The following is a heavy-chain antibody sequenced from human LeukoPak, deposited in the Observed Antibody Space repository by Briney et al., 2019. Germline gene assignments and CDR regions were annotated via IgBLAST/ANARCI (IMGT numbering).Heavy chain of an antibody. V-gene: IGHV1-46*04. CDR3: AREERAWFDP. CDR1: EDTFTRHY. CDR2: INPNDNSI. Sequence: GASVKVSCKASEDTFTRHYMHWVRQAPGQGLEWIGLINPNDNSIDYTQKLRGRVTVTRDRSTSTVYMELNSLRSDDTAVYYCAREERAWFDPWGQGTLVTVSS. J-gene: IGHJ5*02.